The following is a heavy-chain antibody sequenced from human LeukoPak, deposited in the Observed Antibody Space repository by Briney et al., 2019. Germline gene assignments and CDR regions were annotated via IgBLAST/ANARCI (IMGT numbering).Heavy chain of an antibody. J-gene: IGHJ6*02. D-gene: IGHD1-26*01. CDR3: ARDPQVSSYYYHGMDV. CDR1: RLTFSNFG. CDR2: IWYDGSKK. Sequence: RSLRLSCVASRLTFSNFGMHWVRQAPGKGLEWVAVIWYDGSKKYYADSVKGRFTISRDNSKNTLYLQMNSVTAEDTAVYYCARDPQVSSYYYHGMDVWGQGTTVTVSS. V-gene: IGHV3-33*01.